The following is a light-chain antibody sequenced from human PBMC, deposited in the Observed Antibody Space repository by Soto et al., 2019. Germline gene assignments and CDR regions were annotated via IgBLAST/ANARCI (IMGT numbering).Light chain of an antibody. CDR1: SSDVGVYNY. Sequence: QSVLTQPASVSGSPGQSITISCTGTSSDVGVYNYVSWYQQHPGKAPKLMIYEVSNRPSGVSNRFSGSKSGNTASLTISGLRAEDEADYYCSSYTTSSTLEVFGGGTKLTVL. CDR2: EVS. CDR3: SSYTTSSTLEV. J-gene: IGLJ3*02. V-gene: IGLV2-14*01.